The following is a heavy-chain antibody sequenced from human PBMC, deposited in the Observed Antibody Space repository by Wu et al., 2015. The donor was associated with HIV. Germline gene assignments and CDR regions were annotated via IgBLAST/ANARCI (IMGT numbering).Heavy chain of an antibody. D-gene: IGHD6-19*01. J-gene: IGHJ4*02. Sequence: QVQLVQSGAEVKKPGASVKVSCKTSGYTFTGYYIHWVRQAPGQGLEWMGWINPNSDDTNYAQNFQGRVTMTRDTSISTAYMELSRLRSDDTAVYYCARDDSSGWFDYWGQGNPWSPSPQ. V-gene: IGHV1-2*02. CDR3: ARDDSSGWFDY. CDR1: GYTFTGYY. CDR2: INPNSDDT.